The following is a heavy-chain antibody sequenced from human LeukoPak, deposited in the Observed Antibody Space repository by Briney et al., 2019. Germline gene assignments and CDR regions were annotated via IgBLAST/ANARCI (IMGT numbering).Heavy chain of an antibody. V-gene: IGHV3-11*01. CDR1: GFTFSDYY. D-gene: IGHD6-19*01. CDR2: ISSSGSTI. J-gene: IGHJ4*02. CDR3: ARDRNPGIAVAGNFDY. Sequence: GGSLRLSCAATGFTFSDYYMSWIRQAPGKGLEWVSYISSSGSTIYYADSVKGRFTISRDNAKNSLYLQMNSLRAEDTAVYYCARDRNPGIAVAGNFDYWGQGTLVTVSS.